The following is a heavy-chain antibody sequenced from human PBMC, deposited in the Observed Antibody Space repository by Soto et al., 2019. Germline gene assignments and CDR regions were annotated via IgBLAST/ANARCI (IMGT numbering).Heavy chain of an antibody. Sequence: TLSLTCTVSGGSIRSSSYYWGWIRQPPGKGLEWIGSIYYSGSTYYNPSLKSRVTISVDTSKNQFSLKLSSVTAADTAVYYCARAEGTLPATYCYYGMDVWGQGTTVTVSS. CDR3: ARAEGTLPATYCYYGMDV. D-gene: IGHD1-26*01. V-gene: IGHV4-39*01. CDR2: IYYSGST. J-gene: IGHJ6*02. CDR1: GGSIRSSSYY.